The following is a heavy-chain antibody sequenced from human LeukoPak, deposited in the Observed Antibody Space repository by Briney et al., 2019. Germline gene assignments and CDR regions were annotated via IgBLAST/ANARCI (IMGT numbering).Heavy chain of an antibody. CDR2: TYYSGST. CDR3: ARGSGSHDFDY. Sequence: SETLSLTCTVSGGSISRGSYYWGWIRQPPGKGLEWIGSTYYSGSTYYNPSLKSRVTTSVDTSKNRFSLKLTSATAADTAVYYCARGSGSHDFDYWGQGTLVTVSS. CDR1: GGSISRGSYY. J-gene: IGHJ4*02. V-gene: IGHV4-39*01. D-gene: IGHD1-26*01.